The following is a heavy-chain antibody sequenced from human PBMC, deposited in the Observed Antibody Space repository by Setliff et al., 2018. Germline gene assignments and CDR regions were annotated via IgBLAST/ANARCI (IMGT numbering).Heavy chain of an antibody. CDR2: ISGSGSSF. V-gene: IGHV3-23*01. CDR1: GFTFSTFA. J-gene: IGHJ3*02. CDR3: TKRALYDGSAVWAFDI. D-gene: IGHD3-22*01. Sequence: PGGSLRLSCAASGFTFSTFAMGWVRQAPGEGLEWVSHISGSGSSFSYADSVKGRFTISRDNARNTLYRQVNSLRAEDTAVYYCTKRALYDGSAVWAFDIWGQGTMVTVS.